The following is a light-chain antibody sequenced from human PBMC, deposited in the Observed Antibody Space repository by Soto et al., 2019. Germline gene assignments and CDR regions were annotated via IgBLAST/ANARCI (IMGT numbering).Light chain of an antibody. Sequence: EIVLTQSPGTLSLSPGERATLSCRASQSLSSTYLAWYQQKPGQAPRLLIYGASTRATGIPDRFSGSRSGTDFTLTISRLEPEDFAVYYCQQYGSSPPWTFGHGTKVQIK. CDR3: QQYGSSPPWT. J-gene: IGKJ1*01. V-gene: IGKV3-20*01. CDR2: GAS. CDR1: QSLSSTY.